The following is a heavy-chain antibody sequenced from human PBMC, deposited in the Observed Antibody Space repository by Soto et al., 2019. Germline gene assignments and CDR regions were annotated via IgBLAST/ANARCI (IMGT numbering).Heavy chain of an antibody. J-gene: IGHJ5*02. CDR1: GGSISSYY. CDR2: IYYSGST. CDR3: ARKFGYSYGYAFDP. V-gene: IGHV4-59*01. Sequence: SETLSLTCTVSGGSISSYYWSWIRQPPGKGLEWIGYIYYSGSTNYNPSLKSRITISVDTSKNQFSLKLSSVTAADTAVYYCARKFGYSYGYAFDPWGQGTLVTVSS. D-gene: IGHD5-18*01.